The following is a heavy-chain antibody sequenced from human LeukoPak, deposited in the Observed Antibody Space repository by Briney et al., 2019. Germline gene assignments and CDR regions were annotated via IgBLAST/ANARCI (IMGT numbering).Heavy chain of an antibody. J-gene: IGHJ6*03. Sequence: GGSLRLSCAASGFRFNDYYMSWVRQAPGKGLEWLSYISNSDSTIYYADSVKGRFTISRDNAKNSLYLQMNGLRADDTAVYYCVRVVEGASYMDVWGKGTTVTVSS. CDR3: VRVVEGASYMDV. CDR1: GFRFNDYY. D-gene: IGHD1-26*01. CDR2: ISNSDSTI. V-gene: IGHV3-11*04.